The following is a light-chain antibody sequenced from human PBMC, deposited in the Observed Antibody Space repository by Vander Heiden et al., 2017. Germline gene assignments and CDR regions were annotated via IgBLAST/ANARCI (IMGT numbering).Light chain of an antibody. Sequence: EIVMTQSPATLSVSPGERATLSCRASQSVSDILAWYQQKPGQAPRLLIYGSSTRATGVPARFSGSGSGTEFTLTISSLQSEDFAVYSCQQDNNWPITSGQRTPVEIK. J-gene: IGKJ5*01. V-gene: IGKV3-15*01. CDR1: QSVSDI. CDR2: GSS. CDR3: QQDNNWPIT.